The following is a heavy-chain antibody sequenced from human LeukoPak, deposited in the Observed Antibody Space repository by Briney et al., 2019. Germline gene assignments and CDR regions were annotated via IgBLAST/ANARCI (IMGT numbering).Heavy chain of an antibody. CDR2: IYTSGST. Sequence: SETLSLTCTVSGGSISSYYWSWIRQPAGKGLEWIGRIYTSGSTNYNPSLKSRVTTSVDTSKNQFSLKLGSVTAADTAVYYCARDAPWYCSSTSCPVYWHFDLWGRGTLVTVSS. CDR3: ARDAPWYCSSTSCPVYWHFDL. V-gene: IGHV4-4*07. D-gene: IGHD2-2*01. CDR1: GGSISSYY. J-gene: IGHJ2*01.